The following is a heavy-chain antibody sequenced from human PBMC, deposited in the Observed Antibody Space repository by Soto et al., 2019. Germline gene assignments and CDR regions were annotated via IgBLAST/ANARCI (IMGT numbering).Heavy chain of an antibody. CDR3: AREMSPDVPIAAAGIGGFDP. D-gene: IGHD6-13*01. J-gene: IGHJ5*02. V-gene: IGHV1-69*12. Sequence: QVQLVQSGAEVKKPGSSVKVSCKASGGTFSSYAISWVRQAPGQGLEWMGGIIPIFGTANYAQKFQGRVTITADESTSTAYMELSSMRSEDTAVYYCAREMSPDVPIAAAGIGGFDPWGQGTLVTVSS. CDR1: GGTFSSYA. CDR2: IIPIFGTA.